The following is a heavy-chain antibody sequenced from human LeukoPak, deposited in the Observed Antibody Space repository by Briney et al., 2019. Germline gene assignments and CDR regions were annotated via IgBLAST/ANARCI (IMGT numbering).Heavy chain of an antibody. V-gene: IGHV3-15*01. D-gene: IGHD6-13*01. CDR3: TTVSSWYGGDYYYGMDV. J-gene: IGHJ6*04. Sequence: GGSLGLSCEASGFTFSNAWMSWVRQAPGKGLEWVGRIKSKTDGGTTDYAAHVKGRFTISRGDSKNTLYLQMNSLKTEDTAVYYCTTVSSWYGGDYYYGMDVWGKGTTVTVSS. CDR1: GFTFSNAW. CDR2: IKSKTDGGTT.